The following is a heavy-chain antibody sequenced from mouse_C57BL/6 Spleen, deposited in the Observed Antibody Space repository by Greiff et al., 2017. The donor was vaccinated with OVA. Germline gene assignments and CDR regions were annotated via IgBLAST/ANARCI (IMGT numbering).Heavy chain of an antibody. V-gene: IGHV3-6*01. D-gene: IGHD1-1*01. Sequence: ESGPGLVKPSQSLSLTCSVTGYSITSGYYWNWLRPFPGNKLEWMGYISYDGSNKYNPSLKNRISINRDTSKNQCFLKMKSLTTEDTAIYYCASDYGSSNYAMDYWGQGTSVTVSS. J-gene: IGHJ4*01. CDR2: ISYDGSN. CDR3: ASDYGSSNYAMDY. CDR1: GYSITSGYY.